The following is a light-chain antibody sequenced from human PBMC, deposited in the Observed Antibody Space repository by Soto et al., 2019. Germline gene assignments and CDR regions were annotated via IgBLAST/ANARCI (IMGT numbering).Light chain of an antibody. J-gene: IGKJ5*01. V-gene: IGKV3-11*01. CDR1: HSVSRY. CDR3: QQRSSWPIT. CDR2: DAS. Sequence: EIVFTHSPSTLSLSPGERATLSCRASHSVSRYLAWYQQKPGQAPRLLIYDASNRATGIPARFSGSGSGTDFTLTISSLEPEDFAVYYCQQRSSWPITFGQGTRLEI.